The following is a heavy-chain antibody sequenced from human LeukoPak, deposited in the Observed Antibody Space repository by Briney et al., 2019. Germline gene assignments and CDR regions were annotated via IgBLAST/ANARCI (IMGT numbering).Heavy chain of an antibody. CDR2: ISSNGGST. D-gene: IGHD3-16*01. CDR3: ARGYYYPYYFDY. V-gene: IGHV3-64*01. J-gene: IGHJ4*02. CDR1: GFTFSSYA. Sequence: GGSLRLSCAASGFTFSSYAMHWVHQAPGKGLEYVSAISSNGGSTYYANSVKGRFTISRDNSKNTLYLQMGSLRAEDMAVYYWARGYYYPYYFDYWGQGTLVTVSS.